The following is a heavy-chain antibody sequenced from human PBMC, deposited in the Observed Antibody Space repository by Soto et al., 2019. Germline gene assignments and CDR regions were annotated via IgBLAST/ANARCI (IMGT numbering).Heavy chain of an antibody. Sequence: QVQLQESGPGLVKPSQTLSLTCTVSDGSVNVGDHYWSWIREFPGRGLEWIGYISYSGNTYYNPSLKGRVTLSLDISKSQISLTLASVTAADTAVYYCAREEVAYFGSGSYNWFDPWGQGTLVTVSS. CDR1: DGSVNVGDHY. CDR3: AREEVAYFGSGSYNWFDP. J-gene: IGHJ5*02. V-gene: IGHV4-31*03. CDR2: ISYSGNT. D-gene: IGHD3-10*01.